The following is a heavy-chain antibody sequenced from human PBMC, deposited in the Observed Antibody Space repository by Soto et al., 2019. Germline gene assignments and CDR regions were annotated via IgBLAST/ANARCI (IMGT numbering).Heavy chain of an antibody. D-gene: IGHD3-3*01. J-gene: IGHJ5*02. CDR3: ARGLRDFWSGYLNWFDP. Sequence: ETLSLTCAVFGGSFSGFYWGWIRQPPGKGLGWIWGINHSGSTNYNPSLKSRVTISVDTSKNQFSLKLSSVTAADTAVYYCARGLRDFWSGYLNWFDPWGQGTLVTVSS. CDR1: GGSFSGFY. CDR2: INHSGST. V-gene: IGHV4-34*01.